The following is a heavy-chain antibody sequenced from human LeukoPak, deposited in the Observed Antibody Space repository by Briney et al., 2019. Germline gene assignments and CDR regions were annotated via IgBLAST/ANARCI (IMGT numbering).Heavy chain of an antibody. CDR1: GGSISSGSYY. CDR2: IYTCGST. V-gene: IGHV4-61*02. Sequence: SQTLSLTCTVSGGSISSGSYYWSWIRQPAGKGLEWIGRIYTCGSTNYNPSLKSRVTISVDTSKNQFSLTLSSVTAADTAVYYCAGVVVAANLDLDYWGQGTLVTVSA. D-gene: IGHD2-15*01. J-gene: IGHJ4*02. CDR3: AGVVVAANLDLDY.